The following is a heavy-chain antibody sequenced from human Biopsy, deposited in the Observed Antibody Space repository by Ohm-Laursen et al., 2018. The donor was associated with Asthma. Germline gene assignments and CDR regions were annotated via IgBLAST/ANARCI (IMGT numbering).Heavy chain of an antibody. J-gene: IGHJ4*02. V-gene: IGHV4-59*01. CDR3: AREVVSSGFYFDS. CDR1: GVSIRNYY. CDR2: IYTSGST. Sequence: GTLSLTCTVSGVSIRNYYWSWIRPPPGQRLEFIGYIYTSGSTNYNPSLKSRVTISADTSMNQFSLKLSSVTAADTAVYYCAREVVSSGFYFDSWGQGTLVTVSS. D-gene: IGHD3-22*01.